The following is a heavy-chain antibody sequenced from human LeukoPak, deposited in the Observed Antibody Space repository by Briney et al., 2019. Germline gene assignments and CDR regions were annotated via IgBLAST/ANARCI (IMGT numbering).Heavy chain of an antibody. CDR3: AREAYSSAYYFDY. D-gene: IGHD5-18*01. Sequence: ASVKVSCKASGYTFTSYDINWVRQATGQGLEWSGWMNPNSGNTGYAQKFQCRVTITRNTSISTAYMELSSLKAEDPAVYYCAREAYSSAYYFDYWGQGTLVTVSS. J-gene: IGHJ4*02. CDR2: MNPNSGNT. CDR1: GYTFTSYD. V-gene: IGHV1-8*03.